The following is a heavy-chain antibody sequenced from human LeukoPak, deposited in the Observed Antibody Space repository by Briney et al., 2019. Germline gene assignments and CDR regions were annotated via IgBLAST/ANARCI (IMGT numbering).Heavy chain of an antibody. D-gene: IGHD6-19*01. CDR1: GYTFTGYY. CDR2: INPNSGGT. V-gene: IGHV1-2*02. Sequence: GASVKVSCKASGYTFTGYYMHWVRQAPGQGLEWMGWINPNSGGTNYAQKFQGRVTMTRDTSISTAYMELSRLRSDDTAVYYCAREKAVAGTTRFDYWAREPWSPSPQ. CDR3: AREKAVAGTTRFDY. J-gene: IGHJ4*02.